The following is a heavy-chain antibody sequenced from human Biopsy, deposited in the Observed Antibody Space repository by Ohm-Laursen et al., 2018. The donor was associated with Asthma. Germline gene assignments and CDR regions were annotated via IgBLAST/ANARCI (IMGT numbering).Heavy chain of an antibody. CDR2: IDQSGYT. J-gene: IGHJ5*02. V-gene: IGHV4-34*01. CDR3: ARATSTWSQSGPHFFDH. Sequence: GTLFLTCIVYGGYLTGHYWNWIRQPPGKGLEWIGEIDQSGYTNYNPSLKSRVTVSVDTSVDQVSLKLSSVSAADTAIYYCARATSTWSQSGPHFFDHWGPGTLVTVSS. CDR1: GGYLTGHY. D-gene: IGHD6-13*01.